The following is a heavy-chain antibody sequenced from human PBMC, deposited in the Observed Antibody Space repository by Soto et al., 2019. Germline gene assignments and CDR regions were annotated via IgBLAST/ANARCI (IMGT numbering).Heavy chain of an antibody. CDR2: IYYSGST. J-gene: IGHJ3*02. CDR3: ARDKNLYDSSGYFPLDAFDI. Sequence: PSETLSLTCTVSGGSISSYYCSWIRQPPGKGLEWIGYIYYSGSTNYNPSLKSRVTISVDTSKNQFSLKLSSVTAADTAVYYCARDKNLYDSSGYFPLDAFDIWGQGTMVTVSS. D-gene: IGHD3-22*01. V-gene: IGHV4-59*01. CDR1: GGSISSYY.